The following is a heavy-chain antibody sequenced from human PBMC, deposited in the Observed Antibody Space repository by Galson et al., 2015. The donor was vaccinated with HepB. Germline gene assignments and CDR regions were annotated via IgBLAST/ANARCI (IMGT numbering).Heavy chain of an antibody. J-gene: IGHJ2*01. CDR2: ISYTGSYT. D-gene: IGHD4-17*01. Sequence: SLRLSCAASGFSFNYFPMHWVRQAPGKGLEWVAVISYTGSYTAYADFGRGRFTISRDNSKNALHLQMNSLRVEDTALYYCVRPRGAGAGDYQNWYFDLWGRGTLVTVSS. CDR3: VRPRGAGAGDYQNWYFDL. V-gene: IGHV3-30-3*01. CDR1: GFSFNYFP.